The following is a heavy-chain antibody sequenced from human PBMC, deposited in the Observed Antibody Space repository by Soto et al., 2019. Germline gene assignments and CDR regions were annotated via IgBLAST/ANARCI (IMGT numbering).Heavy chain of an antibody. J-gene: IGHJ3*02. CDR2: ISWNSGSI. V-gene: IGHV3-9*01. D-gene: IGHD5-12*01. CDR1: GFTFDDYA. CDR3: AKCLSGYDYHVCAFDI. Sequence: PGGSLRLSCAASGFTFDDYAMHWVRQAPGKGLEWVSGISWNSGSIGYADSVKGRFTISRDNAKNSLYLQMNSLRAEDTALYYCAKCLSGYDYHVCAFDIWGQGTMVTVSS.